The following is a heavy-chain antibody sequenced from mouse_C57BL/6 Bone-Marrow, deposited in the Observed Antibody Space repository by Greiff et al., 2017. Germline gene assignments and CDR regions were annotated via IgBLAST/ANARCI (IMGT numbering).Heavy chain of an antibody. J-gene: IGHJ2*01. D-gene: IGHD2-5*01. Sequence: VQLQQSGAELVKPGASVKLSCKASGYTFTSYWMHWVKQRPGQGLEWIGMIHPNSGSTNYNEKFKSKATLTVDKSSSTAYMQLSSLTSEDSAVYYCARDVAYYSKGDYWGQGTTLTVSS. CDR1: GYTFTSYW. CDR2: IHPNSGST. V-gene: IGHV1-64*01. CDR3: ARDVAYYSKGDY.